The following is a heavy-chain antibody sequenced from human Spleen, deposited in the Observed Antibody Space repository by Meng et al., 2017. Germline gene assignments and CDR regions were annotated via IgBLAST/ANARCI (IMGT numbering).Heavy chain of an antibody. CDR2: INPSGGST. CDR3: ARVRPRHSSGYYGDWIDP. J-gene: IGHJ5*02. V-gene: IGHV1-46*01. CDR1: GYTFTNYY. D-gene: IGHD6-19*01. Sequence: ASVKVSCKASGYTFTNYYIYWVRQAPGQGLEWMGIINPSGGSTSYAQNFQGRVTMTRDTSTSTVYMELSSLRSEDTAVYYCARVRPRHSSGYYGDWIDPWGQGTLVTVSS.